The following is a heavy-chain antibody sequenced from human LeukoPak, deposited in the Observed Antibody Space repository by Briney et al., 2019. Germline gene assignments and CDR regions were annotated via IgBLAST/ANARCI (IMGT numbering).Heavy chain of an antibody. CDR2: VFYTGRT. D-gene: IGHD3-3*01. CDR1: GDSMNEYY. J-gene: IGHJ4*02. V-gene: IGHV4-59*01. Sequence: PSETLSLTCTVSGDSMNEYYWSWVRQPPGKGLELIGYVFYTGRTNYRPSLKNRVTISLDTSKNQFSLRLSSVTAVDTAVYYCARYGYYAYDYWGQGNLVTVSS. CDR3: ARYGYYAYDY.